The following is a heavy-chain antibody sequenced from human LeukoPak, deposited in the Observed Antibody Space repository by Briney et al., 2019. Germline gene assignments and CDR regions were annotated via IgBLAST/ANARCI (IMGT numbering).Heavy chain of an antibody. CDR2: NYWDDEK. V-gene: IGHV2-5*02. Sequence: VSAPTLLNPTPALTLTYTFSGFSLPSNGVAVGWIRQPPGKALEGLALNYWDDEKRYSPSLRTRLTITKDTSRRQVVLTLSNMDPVDTGTYYCARLYFYNSGGYSRAFDYWGQGTLVTVSS. CDR1: GFSLPSNGVA. J-gene: IGHJ4*02. CDR3: ARLYFYNSGGYSRAFDY. D-gene: IGHD3-22*01.